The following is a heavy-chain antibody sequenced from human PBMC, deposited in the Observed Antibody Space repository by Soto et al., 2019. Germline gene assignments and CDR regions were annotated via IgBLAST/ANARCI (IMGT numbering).Heavy chain of an antibody. Sequence: ASVKVSCKASGYSFTDYHIHRVRQAPGQGLEWLGRINPKSGGTSTAQKFQGWVTMTTDTSISTASMELTRLTSDDTAIYYCARGDSTDCSNVVCSFFYNHVMDVWGQGTTVTVSS. CDR1: GYSFTDYH. CDR3: ARGDSTDCSNVVCSFFYNHVMDV. V-gene: IGHV1-2*04. CDR2: INPKSGGT. D-gene: IGHD2-8*01. J-gene: IGHJ6*02.